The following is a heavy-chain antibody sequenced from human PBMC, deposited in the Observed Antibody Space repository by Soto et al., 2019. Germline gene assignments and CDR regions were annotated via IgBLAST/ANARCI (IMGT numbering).Heavy chain of an antibody. CDR1: GFSFSTYT. Sequence: GGSLKLSCAASGFSFSTYTMSWVRRAPGKGLEWVSAISGSGGSPSYADSVQGRFTVSRDNPKKTLYLQMNSLRAEDTAVYYCAKARCTTSNCYVPDYWGQGTLVTVSS. D-gene: IGHD2-8*01. CDR2: ISGSGGSP. V-gene: IGHV3-23*01. CDR3: AKARCTTSNCYVPDY. J-gene: IGHJ4*02.